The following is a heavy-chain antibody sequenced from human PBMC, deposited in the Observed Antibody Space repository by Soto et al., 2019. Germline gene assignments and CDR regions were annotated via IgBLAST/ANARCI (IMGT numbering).Heavy chain of an antibody. CDR1: GYSISSSNW. D-gene: IGHD2-2*01. V-gene: IGHV4-28*03. CDR3: ARVPDR. Sequence: SETLSLTCEVSGYSISSSNWWGWIRQPPGKGLEWIGYIYYSGTTYYNPSLKSRVTISVDRSKNQFSLKLSSVTAADTAVYYCARVPDRWGQGTLVTVSS. J-gene: IGHJ5*02. CDR2: IYYSGTT.